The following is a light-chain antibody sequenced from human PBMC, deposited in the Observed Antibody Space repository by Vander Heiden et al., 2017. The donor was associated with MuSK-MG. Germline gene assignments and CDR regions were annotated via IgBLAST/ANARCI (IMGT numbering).Light chain of an antibody. CDR2: GAS. CDR1: QSVSSSY. Sequence: EIALTQSPGTLSLSPGERATLSCRASQSVSSSYLAWYQQKPGQAPRLLIYGASSRATGIPDRFSGSGSGTDFTLTISRLEPEDFAVYYCQQYCSSPRTFGQGTKVEIK. V-gene: IGKV3-20*01. CDR3: QQYCSSPRT. J-gene: IGKJ1*01.